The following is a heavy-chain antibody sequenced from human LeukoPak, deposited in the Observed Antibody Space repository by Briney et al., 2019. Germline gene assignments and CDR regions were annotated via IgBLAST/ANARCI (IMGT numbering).Heavy chain of an antibody. CDR2: ISSSSSIT. Sequence: GGSLRLSCVASGFTFSSYGMDWVRQASGRGLEWISYISSSSSITSYAESVKGRFTISRDNAKSSLYLQMNSLRDDGTAVYYCARGGAARPDYWGLGTLVTVSS. CDR3: ARGGAARPDY. V-gene: IGHV3-48*02. CDR1: GFTFSSYG. D-gene: IGHD6-6*01. J-gene: IGHJ4*02.